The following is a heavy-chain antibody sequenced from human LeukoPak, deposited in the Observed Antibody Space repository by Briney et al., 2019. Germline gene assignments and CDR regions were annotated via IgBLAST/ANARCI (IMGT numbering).Heavy chain of an antibody. D-gene: IGHD6-13*01. V-gene: IGHV1-18*01. J-gene: IGHJ5*02. CDR3: ARGQYSSSWYVGGDWFDP. CDR1: GYTFTSYG. CDR2: ISAYNGNT. Sequence: ASVKVSCKASGYTFTSYGISWVRQAPGQGLERMGWISAYNGNTNYAQKLQGRVTMTTDTSTSTAYMELRSLRSDDTAVYYCARGQYSSSWYVGGDWFDPWGQGTLVTVSS.